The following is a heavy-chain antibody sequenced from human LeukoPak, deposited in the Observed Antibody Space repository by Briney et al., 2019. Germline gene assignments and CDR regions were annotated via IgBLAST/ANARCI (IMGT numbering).Heavy chain of an antibody. J-gene: IGHJ4*02. D-gene: IGHD6-19*01. CDR2: IGTAGKT. CDR1: GFTFSNYD. CDR3: AGAVAVAGTGYYDY. V-gene: IGHV3-13*01. Sequence: GGSLRLSCAASGFTFSNYDMHWVRQGTGKGLEWVSAIGTAGKTYYPGSVKGRFTISRENAKNSLYLQIDSLRVGDAAVYYCAGAVAVAGTGYYDYWGQGTLVTVSS.